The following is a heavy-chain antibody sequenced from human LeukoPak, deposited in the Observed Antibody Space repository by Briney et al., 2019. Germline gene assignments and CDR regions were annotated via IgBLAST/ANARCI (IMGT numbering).Heavy chain of an antibody. CDR3: ARDNLGGLRWSHDAFDI. V-gene: IGHV3-7*04. CDR2: IKQDGSEK. Sequence: PGGSLRLSCAASGFTFSSYWMSWVRQAPGKGLEWVANIKQDGSEKYYVDSVKGRFTISRDNAKNSLYLQMNSLRAEDTAVYYCARDNLGGLRWSHDAFDIWGQGTMVTVSS. D-gene: IGHD4-23*01. J-gene: IGHJ3*02. CDR1: GFTFSSYW.